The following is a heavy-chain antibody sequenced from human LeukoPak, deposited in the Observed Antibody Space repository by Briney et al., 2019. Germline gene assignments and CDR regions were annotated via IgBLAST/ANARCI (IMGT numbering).Heavy chain of an antibody. CDR3: ARANPVLMVSKYFQH. CDR2: ISTGTYI. CDR1: GFTFSRFE. V-gene: IGHV3-21*05. D-gene: IGHD2-8*01. J-gene: IGHJ1*01. Sequence: GGSLRLSCVASGFTFSRFEMNWVRQAPGKGLEWISHISTGTYIAYTDSVKGRFTISRDNSKNTLYLQMNSLRAEDTAVYYCARANPVLMVSKYFQHWGQGTLVTVSS.